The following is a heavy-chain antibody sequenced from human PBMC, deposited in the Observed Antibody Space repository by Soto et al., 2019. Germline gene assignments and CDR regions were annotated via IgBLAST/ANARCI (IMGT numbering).Heavy chain of an antibody. CDR2: IGTAGDT. V-gene: IGHV3-13*04. D-gene: IGHD3-22*01. J-gene: IGHJ4*02. Sequence: ESGGGLVQPGGSLRLSCSASGFTFSSYDMHWVRQGPGKGLEWVSAIGTAGDTNYAGSVKGRFTISRENAKNSLYLQMNSLRAGDTAIYLCARAIGPTLFDYWGQGTLVTVSS. CDR1: GFTFSSYD. CDR3: ARAIGPTLFDY.